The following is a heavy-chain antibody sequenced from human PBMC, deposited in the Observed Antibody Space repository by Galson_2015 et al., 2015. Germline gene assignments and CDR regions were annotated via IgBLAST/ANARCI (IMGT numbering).Heavy chain of an antibody. J-gene: IGHJ4*02. Sequence: SLRLSCAASGFTFSNAWMSWVRQAPRKGLEWVGRIKSKTDGGTTDYAAPVKGRFTISRDDSKNTLYLQMNSLKTEDTAVYYCTTITMIVVVISETVDYWGQGTLVTVSS. CDR1: GFTFSNAW. D-gene: IGHD3-22*01. CDR3: TTITMIVVVISETVDY. V-gene: IGHV3-15*01. CDR2: IKSKTDGGTT.